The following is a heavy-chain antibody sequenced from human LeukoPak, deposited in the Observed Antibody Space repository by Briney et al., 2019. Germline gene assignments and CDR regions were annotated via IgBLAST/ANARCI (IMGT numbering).Heavy chain of an antibody. Sequence: PSETLSLTCTVSGDSISSSSSYWGWIRQPPGEGLEWIGSIYYSGSTYYNPSLKSRVTISVDTSKNQFSLKLSSVTAADTAVYYCARGVGTIPQYFDYWGQGTLVTVSS. J-gene: IGHJ4*02. CDR3: ARGVGTIPQYFDY. V-gene: IGHV4-39*07. D-gene: IGHD3-9*01. CDR2: IYYSGST. CDR1: GDSISSSSSY.